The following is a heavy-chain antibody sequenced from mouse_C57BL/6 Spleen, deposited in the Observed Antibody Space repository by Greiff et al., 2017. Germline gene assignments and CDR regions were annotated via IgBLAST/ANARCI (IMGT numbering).Heavy chain of an antibody. CDR2: IDPGDGDT. J-gene: IGHJ3*01. CDR3: ARPYYYGSSSWFAY. CDR1: GYAFSSYW. Sequence: LQQSGASVKLSCKASGYAFSSYWMNWVKQRPGKGLEWIGQIDPGDGDTNYNGKFKGKATLTADKSSSTAYMQLSSLTSEDSAVYFCARPYYYGSSSWFAYWGQGTLVTVSA. V-gene: IGHV1-80*01. D-gene: IGHD1-1*01.